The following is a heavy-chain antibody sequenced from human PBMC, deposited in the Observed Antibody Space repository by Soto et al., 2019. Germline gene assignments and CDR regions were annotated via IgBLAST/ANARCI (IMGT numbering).Heavy chain of an antibody. D-gene: IGHD3-3*01. CDR2: ISGSGGST. Sequence: GGSLRLSCAASGFTFRSYAMSWVRQAPGKGLEWVSAISGSGGSTYYADSVKGRFTISRDNSKNTLYLQMNSLRAEDTAVYYCAKETLRFGHTSYFDYWGQGTLVTVSS. J-gene: IGHJ4*02. CDR1: GFTFRSYA. CDR3: AKETLRFGHTSYFDY. V-gene: IGHV3-23*01.